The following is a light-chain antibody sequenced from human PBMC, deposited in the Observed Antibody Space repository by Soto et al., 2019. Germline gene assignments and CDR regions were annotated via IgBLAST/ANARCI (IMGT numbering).Light chain of an antibody. Sequence: IVFTQSPATLSSFPCYSVTLSFRASQYINTRLAWYQHRPGQAPRLLIYQTSLRAAGIPARFSASGSGTDFTLTISDVQPEDFALYYCHQRQSWPRTFGQGTKVDIK. CDR3: HQRQSWPRT. V-gene: IGKV3-11*01. CDR2: QTS. J-gene: IGKJ1*01. CDR1: QYINTR.